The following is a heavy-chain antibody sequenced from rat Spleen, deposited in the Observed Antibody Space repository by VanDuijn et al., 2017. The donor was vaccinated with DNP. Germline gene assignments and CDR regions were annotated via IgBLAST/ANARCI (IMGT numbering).Heavy chain of an antibody. CDR2: INSAGST. CDR3: ARSDVYNGFDY. D-gene: IGHD1-6*01. J-gene: IGHJ2*01. V-gene: IGHV3-3*01. CDR1: GYSITSSYR. Sequence: EVQLQESGPGLVKPSQSLSLTCSVTGYSITSSYRWNWIRKFPGHKLEWMGFINSAGSTDYTPSLKSRISITRDTSRKQFFLQVISVSPEDTATYYCARSDVYNGFDYGGHGVMVTVSS.